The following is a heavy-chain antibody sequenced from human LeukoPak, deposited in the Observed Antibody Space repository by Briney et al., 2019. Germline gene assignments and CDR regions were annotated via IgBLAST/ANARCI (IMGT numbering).Heavy chain of an antibody. V-gene: IGHV4-61*01. J-gene: IGHJ4*02. Sequence: SETLSLTCTVSGGSVSSGSYYWSWIRQPPGKGLEWIGYIYYSGSTNYNPSLKSRVTISVDTSKNQFPLKLSSVTAADTAVYHCAREAMYSYGNNFDYWGQGTLVTVSS. D-gene: IGHD5-18*01. CDR2: IYYSGST. CDR3: AREAMYSYGNNFDY. CDR1: GGSVSSGSYY.